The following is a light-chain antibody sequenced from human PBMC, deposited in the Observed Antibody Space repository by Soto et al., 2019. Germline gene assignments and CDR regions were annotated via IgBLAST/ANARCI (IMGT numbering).Light chain of an antibody. CDR1: ISDFVVYNY. J-gene: IGLJ1*01. CDR3: SSHTLSRALQV. CDR2: GVS. Sequence: QSVLAQPACVSGSPGQSITISCSGTISDFVVYNYVSWYQQHPGKAPKLMLYGVSKRPSGVSNRFSGSKSGNTASLTISGLQAEDEADYYCSSHTLSRALQVFGTGTKVTV. V-gene: IGLV2-14*01.